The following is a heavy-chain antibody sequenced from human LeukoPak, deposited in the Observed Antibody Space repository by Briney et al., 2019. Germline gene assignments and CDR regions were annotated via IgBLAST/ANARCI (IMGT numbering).Heavy chain of an antibody. Sequence: ASVKVSCKASGYTFTSYGISWVRQAPGQGLEWMGWISAYNGNTNYAQELQGRVTMTTDTSTSTAYRELRSLRSDDTAVYYCARVSIYSYGSMDVWGQGTTVTVSS. D-gene: IGHD5-18*01. CDR2: ISAYNGNT. CDR3: ARVSIYSYGSMDV. V-gene: IGHV1-18*01. J-gene: IGHJ6*02. CDR1: GYTFTSYG.